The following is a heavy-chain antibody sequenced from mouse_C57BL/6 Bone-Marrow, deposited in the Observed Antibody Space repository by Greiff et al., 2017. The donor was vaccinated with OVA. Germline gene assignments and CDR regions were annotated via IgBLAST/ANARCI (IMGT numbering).Heavy chain of an antibody. Sequence: VQLKESGAELVRPGASVKLSCTASGFNIKDDYMHWVKQRPEQGLEWIGWIDPENGDTEYASKFQGKATITADTSSNTAYLQLSSLTSEDTAVYYCTPYGNYEAYWGQGTLVTVSA. V-gene: IGHV14-4*01. CDR1: GFNIKDDY. CDR3: TPYGNYEAY. D-gene: IGHD2-1*01. CDR2: IDPENGDT. J-gene: IGHJ3*01.